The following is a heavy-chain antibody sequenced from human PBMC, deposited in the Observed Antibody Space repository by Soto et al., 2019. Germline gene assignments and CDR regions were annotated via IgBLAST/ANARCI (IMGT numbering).Heavy chain of an antibody. Sequence: QIALKESGPTLVKPTQTLTLTCTFSGISLTTSGEGVGWVRQPPGKGLEWVALVYGDADKLYFTSLKSRLTNTKDTCKKQVVLTMTNRDPVDTVSYFCAHDIGGDSVYGFDCWGQGTKVTVSS. CDR2: VYGDADK. V-gene: IGHV2-5*02. CDR1: GISLTTSGEG. J-gene: IGHJ3*01. D-gene: IGHD5-12*01. CDR3: AHDIGGDSVYGFDC.